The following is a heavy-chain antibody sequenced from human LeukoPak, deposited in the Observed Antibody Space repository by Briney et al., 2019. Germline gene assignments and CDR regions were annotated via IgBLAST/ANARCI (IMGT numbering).Heavy chain of an antibody. CDR2: IYHSGST. D-gene: IGHD6-19*01. J-gene: IGHJ5*02. CDR1: GYSISSGYY. CDR3: ARGSGIAVAGTNHWFDP. Sequence: TSETLSLTCAVSGYSISSGYYWGWIRPPRGKGLEWIGSIYHSGSTYYNPSLKSRVTISVDTSKNQFSLKLSSVTAADTAVYYCARGSGIAVAGTNHWFDPWGQGTLVTVSS. V-gene: IGHV4-38-2*01.